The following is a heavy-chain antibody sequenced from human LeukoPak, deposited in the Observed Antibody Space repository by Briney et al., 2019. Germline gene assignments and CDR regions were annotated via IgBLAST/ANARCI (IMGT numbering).Heavy chain of an antibody. D-gene: IGHD2-2*01. J-gene: IGHJ3*02. Sequence: PGGSLRLSCAASGFTFSSYGMHWVRQAPGKGLEWVAFIRYDGSNKYYADSVKGRFTISRDNSKNTLYLQMNSLRAEDTAVYYCAKIRHSSTRLDAFDIWGQGTMVTVSS. CDR2: IRYDGSNK. V-gene: IGHV3-30*02. CDR3: AKIRHSSTRLDAFDI. CDR1: GFTFSSYG.